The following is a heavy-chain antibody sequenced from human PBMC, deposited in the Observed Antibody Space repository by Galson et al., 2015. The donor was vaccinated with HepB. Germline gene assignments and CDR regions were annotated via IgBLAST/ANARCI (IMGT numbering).Heavy chain of an antibody. V-gene: IGHV3-23*01. CDR3: AKGPSSHLYDSSGYFGSPNDY. J-gene: IGHJ4*02. D-gene: IGHD3-22*01. Sequence: SLRLSCAASGFTFSNYAMTWARQAPGKGLDWVSAISGSGDDTYYAASVKGRFTISRDNSKNTLYLQMNSLRAEDTAVYYCAKGPSSHLYDSSGYFGSPNDYWGQGTLVTVSS. CDR1: GFTFSNYA. CDR2: ISGSGDDT.